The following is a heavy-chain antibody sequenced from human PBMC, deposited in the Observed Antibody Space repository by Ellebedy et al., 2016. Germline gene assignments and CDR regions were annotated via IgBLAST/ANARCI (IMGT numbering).Heavy chain of an antibody. CDR2: ISWNSKSR. CDR1: GFTFVDYA. CDR3: AKDHSGGVGASLTWVDS. J-gene: IGHJ5*01. D-gene: IGHD1-26*01. Sequence: SLKISCAASGFTFVDYALHWVRQVPGKGLEWVSGISWNSKSRGYADSVKGRFTVSRDNAKNSLYLQMNSLRVEDTAFYYCAKDHSGGVGASLTWVDSWGQGTLVIVSS. V-gene: IGHV3-9*01.